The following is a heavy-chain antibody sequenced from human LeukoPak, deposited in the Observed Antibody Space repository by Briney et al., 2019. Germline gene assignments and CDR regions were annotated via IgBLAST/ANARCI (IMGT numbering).Heavy chain of an antibody. D-gene: IGHD3-9*01. V-gene: IGHV4-39*01. CDR3: ARQSLRYFDWLLPDGWFDP. CDR2: IYYSGST. Sequence: SETLSLTCTVSGGSISSSSYYWGWIRQPPGKGLEWIGSIYYSGSTYYNPSLKSRVTISVDTSKNQFSLKLSSVTAADTAVYYGARQSLRYFDWLLPDGWFDPWGQGTLVTVSS. J-gene: IGHJ5*02. CDR1: GGSISSSSYY.